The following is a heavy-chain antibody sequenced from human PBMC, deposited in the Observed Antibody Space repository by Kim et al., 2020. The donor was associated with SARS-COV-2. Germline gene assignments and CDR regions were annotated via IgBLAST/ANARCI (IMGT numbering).Heavy chain of an antibody. CDR2: IHPSGGV. CDR1: GASISDYY. D-gene: IGHD3-16*01. Sequence: SETLSLTCTMSGASISDYYWNWFRGPPGKGLEWIGHIHPSGGVSYNPSLVSRVTMSKDTSKSQFSLKLSSVTAADTAVYYCAGSFYRNAWLAAFDVWGQG. CDR3: AGSFYRNAWLAAFDV. V-gene: IGHV4-59*01. J-gene: IGHJ3*01.